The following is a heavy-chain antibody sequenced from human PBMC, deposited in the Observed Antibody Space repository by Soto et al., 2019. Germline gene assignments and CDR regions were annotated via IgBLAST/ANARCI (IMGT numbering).Heavy chain of an antibody. CDR2: IYKSATT. CDR3: ARGRYCINGRCFKNWLDS. Sequence: TXSLTCSVSGDSISNLYYFWAWIRQPPGQALEYIGYIYKSATTYYNPSFESRVAISVDTSKSQFSLNVTSVTAADTAVYFCARGRYCINGRCFKNWLDSWGQGALVTVSS. V-gene: IGHV4-30-4*01. CDR1: GDSISNLYYF. D-gene: IGHD1-20*01. J-gene: IGHJ5*01.